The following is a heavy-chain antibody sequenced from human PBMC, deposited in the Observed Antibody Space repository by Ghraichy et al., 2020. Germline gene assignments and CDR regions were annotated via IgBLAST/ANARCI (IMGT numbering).Heavy chain of an antibody. D-gene: IGHD6-19*01. Sequence: LSLTCATSGFTFKAYHMSWVRQAPGKGLEWVALISADGGSLYYADSVKGRFTISRDNPKNTLYLQLDSLRSDDTAVYYCTREYGSSGRCGYFDPWGQGTQVTVSS. CDR2: ISADGGSL. J-gene: IGHJ5*02. CDR1: GFTFKAYH. V-gene: IGHV3-30-3*01. CDR3: TREYGSSGRCGYFDP.